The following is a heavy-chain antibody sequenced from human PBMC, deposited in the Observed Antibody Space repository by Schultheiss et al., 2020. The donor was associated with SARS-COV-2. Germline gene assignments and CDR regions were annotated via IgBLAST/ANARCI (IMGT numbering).Heavy chain of an antibody. CDR1: GDSVSSNSAA. J-gene: IGHJ4*02. CDR2: TYYRSKWYN. Sequence: SQTLSLTCAISGDSVSSNSAAWNWIRQSPSRGLEWLGRTYYRSKWYNDYPISVKSRITISPDPSKNQFSLKLSSVTAADTAVYYCASAPTVTTWGGDDWGQGAPGTVSS. CDR3: ASAPTVTTWGGDD. V-gene: IGHV6-1*01. D-gene: IGHD4-17*01.